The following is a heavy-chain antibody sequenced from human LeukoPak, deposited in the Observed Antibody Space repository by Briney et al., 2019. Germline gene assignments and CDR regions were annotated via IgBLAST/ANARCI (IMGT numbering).Heavy chain of an antibody. CDR1: GGSFSGYY. Sequence: PSETLSLTGAVYGGSFSGYYWSWIRQRPGKGLEWIGEINHSGSTNYNPSLKSRVTISVDTSKNQFSLKLSSVTAADTAVYYCASLIVVVPAAHNWFDPWGQGTPVTVSS. D-gene: IGHD2-2*01. CDR3: ASLIVVVPAAHNWFDP. V-gene: IGHV4-34*01. CDR2: INHSGST. J-gene: IGHJ5*02.